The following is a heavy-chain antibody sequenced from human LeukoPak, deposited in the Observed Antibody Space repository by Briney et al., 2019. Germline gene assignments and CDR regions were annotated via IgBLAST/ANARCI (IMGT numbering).Heavy chain of an antibody. CDR3: ARAKTTSGSYPNY. CDR1: GYTFTCYY. Sequence: ASVTVSCKASGYTFTCYYMHWVRQAPGQGLGWMGWINPNRGGTNYAQKFQGRVTMTRDTSISTAYMELSRLRSDDTAVYYCARAKTTSGSYPNYWGQGTLVTVSS. D-gene: IGHD1-26*01. CDR2: INPNRGGT. J-gene: IGHJ4*02. V-gene: IGHV1-2*02.